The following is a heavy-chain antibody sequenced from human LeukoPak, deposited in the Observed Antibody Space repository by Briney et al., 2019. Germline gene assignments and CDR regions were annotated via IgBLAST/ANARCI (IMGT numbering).Heavy chain of an antibody. CDR3: ARHIKAWIAAAGTFYYYYYMDV. Sequence: SETLSLTCTVSGGSISSSSYYWGWIRQPPGKGLEWIGSIYYSGSTYYNPSLKSRVTISVDTSKNQFSLKLSSVTAADTAVYCCARHIKAWIAAAGTFYYYYYMDVWDKGTTVTISS. CDR2: IYYSGST. V-gene: IGHV4-39*01. D-gene: IGHD6-13*01. J-gene: IGHJ6*03. CDR1: GGSISSSSYY.